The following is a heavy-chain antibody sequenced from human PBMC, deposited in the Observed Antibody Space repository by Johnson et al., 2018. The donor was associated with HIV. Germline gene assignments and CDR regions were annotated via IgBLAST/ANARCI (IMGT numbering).Heavy chain of an antibody. J-gene: IGHJ3*02. CDR1: GFTFSSYA. Sequence: EVQLVESGGDLVKPGGSLRLSCAASGFTFSSYAMSWVRQAPGKGLEWVSAISGSGGSTYYADSVKGRFTISRDNSKNTLSLQMISLRAEDTAMYYCAKARSLLDYGGFDAFDIWGQGTLVIVSS. V-gene: IGHV3-23*04. D-gene: IGHD4-23*01. CDR2: ISGSGGST. CDR3: AKARSLLDYGGFDAFDI.